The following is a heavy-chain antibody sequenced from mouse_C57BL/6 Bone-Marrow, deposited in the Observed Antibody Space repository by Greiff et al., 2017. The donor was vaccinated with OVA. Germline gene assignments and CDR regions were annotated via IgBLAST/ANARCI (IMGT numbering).Heavy chain of an antibody. J-gene: IGHJ2*01. Sequence: QVQLQQPGAELVKPGASVKLSCKASGYTFTSYWMQWVKQRPGQGLEWIGEIDPSDSYTNYNQKFKGKATLTVDTSSSTAYMQLSSLTSEDSAVYYGARDHSSGYGYWGQGTTLTVSS. CDR2: IDPSDSYT. CDR1: GYTFTSYW. D-gene: IGHD3-2*02. V-gene: IGHV1-50*01. CDR3: ARDHSSGYGY.